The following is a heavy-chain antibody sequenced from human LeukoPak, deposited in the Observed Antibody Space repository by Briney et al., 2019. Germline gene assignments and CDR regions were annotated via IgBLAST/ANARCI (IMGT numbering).Heavy chain of an antibody. D-gene: IGHD3-10*01. CDR1: GFIFSAYW. CDR3: ARPSYSSGSFFDY. Sequence: GGSLRLSCAVSGFIFSAYWMGRVRQAPGKGLEWVANINQDGSQNYYVDSVKGRFTISRDNAKNSLYLEMNSLRADDTAVYYCARPSYSSGSFFDYWGQGTLVTVSS. J-gene: IGHJ4*02. V-gene: IGHV3-7*05. CDR2: INQDGSQN.